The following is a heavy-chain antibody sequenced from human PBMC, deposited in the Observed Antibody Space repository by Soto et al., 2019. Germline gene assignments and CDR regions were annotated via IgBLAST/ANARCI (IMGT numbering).Heavy chain of an antibody. CDR3: VRTSLVVAAATREDY. Sequence: EVQLVESGGSLVQPGGSLRLSCAASGFTFSSYWMHWVRQAPGKGLVWVSRINSDGSSTSYADSVKGRFTISRDNAKNTLYRQMNSLRAEDTAVYYCVRTSLVVAAATREDYWGQGTLVTVSS. CDR1: GFTFSSYW. V-gene: IGHV3-74*01. J-gene: IGHJ4*02. CDR2: INSDGSST. D-gene: IGHD2-15*01.